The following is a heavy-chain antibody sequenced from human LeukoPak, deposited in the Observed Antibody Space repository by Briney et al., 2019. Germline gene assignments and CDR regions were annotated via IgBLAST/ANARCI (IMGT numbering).Heavy chain of an antibody. CDR1: GFTFSSYG. CDR2: ISPSGGTT. Sequence: GGSLRLSCAASGFTFSSYGMNWVRQAPGKGLEWVSGISPSGGTTYYTDSVKGRFTISRDNSKHTVSLQMNSLRAEDTAVYYCAKGRIVLMVYAPIDYWGQGTLVTVSS. V-gene: IGHV3-23*01. CDR3: AKGRIVLMVYAPIDY. J-gene: IGHJ4*02. D-gene: IGHD2-8*01.